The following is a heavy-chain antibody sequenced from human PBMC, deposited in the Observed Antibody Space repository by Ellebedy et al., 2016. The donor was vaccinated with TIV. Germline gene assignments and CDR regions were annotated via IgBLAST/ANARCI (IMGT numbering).Heavy chain of an antibody. J-gene: IGHJ4*02. D-gene: IGHD3-10*01. CDR1: GFTFSSYS. CDR2: ISSNGTYI. CDR3: AREGVLLWFGTDY. V-gene: IGHV3-21*01. Sequence: GESLKISCAASGFTFSSYSMNWVRQAPGKGLEWVSSISSNGTYIYYADSVKGRFTISRDNAKNSLYLQMNSLRVEDTAVYYCAREGVLLWFGTDYWGQGTLVTVSS.